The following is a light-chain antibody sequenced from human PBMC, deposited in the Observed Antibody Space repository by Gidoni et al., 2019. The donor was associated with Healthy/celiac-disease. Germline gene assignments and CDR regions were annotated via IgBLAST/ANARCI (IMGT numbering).Light chain of an antibody. J-gene: IGLJ1*01. CDR1: SSDVGGYNY. Sequence: QSALTQPASVSGSPGPSITISCTGTSSDVGGYNYVSWYQQHPGKAPKLMIYDVSNRPSGVSNRFSGSKSGNTASLTISGLQAEDEADYYCSSYTSSSLCVFGTGTKVTVL. CDR3: SSYTSSSLCV. V-gene: IGLV2-14*01. CDR2: DVS.